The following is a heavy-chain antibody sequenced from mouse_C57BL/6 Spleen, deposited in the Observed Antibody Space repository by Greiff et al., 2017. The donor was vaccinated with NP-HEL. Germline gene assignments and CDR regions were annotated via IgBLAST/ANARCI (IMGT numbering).Heavy chain of an antibody. CDR1: GYTFTSYW. CDR2: IDPSDSET. V-gene: IGHV1-52*01. J-gene: IGHJ4*01. D-gene: IGHD2-4*01. CDR3: ARDDYDGAMDY. Sequence: VQLQQPGAELVRPGSSVKLSCKASGYTFTSYWMHWVKQRPIQGLEWIGNIDPSDSETHYNQKFKDKATLTVDKSSSTAYMQRSSLTSEDSAVYYCARDDYDGAMDYWGQGTSVTVSS.